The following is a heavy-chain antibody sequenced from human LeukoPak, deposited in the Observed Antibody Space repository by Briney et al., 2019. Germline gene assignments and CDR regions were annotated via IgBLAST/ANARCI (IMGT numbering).Heavy chain of an antibody. J-gene: IGHJ4*02. Sequence: SETLSLTCSVSGGSISSSTYSWGWIRQPPGKGLEWVGSFYYTGDTYYGPSLKSRVTISVDTSKNQFSLNLTSLTAADTAVYYCARLLPYCSDGICYFWEYFDSWGQGTLVTVSS. V-gene: IGHV4-39*01. CDR1: GGSISSSTYS. CDR3: ARLLPYCSDGICYFWEYFDS. D-gene: IGHD2-15*01. CDR2: FYYTGDT.